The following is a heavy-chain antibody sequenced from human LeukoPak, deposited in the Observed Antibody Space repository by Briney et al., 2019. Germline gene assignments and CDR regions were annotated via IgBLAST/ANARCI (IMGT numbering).Heavy chain of an antibody. J-gene: IGHJ4*02. CDR1: GFTFSSCA. V-gene: IGHV3-23*01. D-gene: IGHD4-17*01. CDR3: AKDRHGDYSFDS. CDR2: ISGSGAST. Sequence: GGSLRLSCAASGFTFSSCAMNWVRQAPGKGLEWVSSISGSGASTYDADSVKGRFTISRDNSKNTLYLQMNSLRAEDTAIYYCAKDRHGDYSFDSWGQGTLVTVSS.